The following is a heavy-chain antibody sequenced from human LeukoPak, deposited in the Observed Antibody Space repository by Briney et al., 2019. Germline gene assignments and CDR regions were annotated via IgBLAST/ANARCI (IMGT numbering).Heavy chain of an antibody. CDR2: ISNSDGST. CDR1: GLSFSSYA. D-gene: IGHD4-11*01. V-gene: IGHV3-23*01. Sequence: GGSLRLSCAASGLSFSSYAMSWVRQAPGKGLEWVSAISNSDGSTYYADSMKGRLTISRDNSKNTLYLQMNSLRAEDTAVYYCAKEQSSYYDYAMDVWGQGTTVTVSS. J-gene: IGHJ6*02. CDR3: AKEQSSYYDYAMDV.